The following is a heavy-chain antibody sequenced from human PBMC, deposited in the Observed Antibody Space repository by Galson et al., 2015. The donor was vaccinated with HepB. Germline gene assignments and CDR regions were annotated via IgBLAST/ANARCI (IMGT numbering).Heavy chain of an antibody. CDR2: IKEDGTKT. CDR1: GFIFNDYW. D-gene: IGHD2-2*01. V-gene: IGHV3-7*03. J-gene: IGHJ6*02. Sequence: SLRLSCAASGFIFNDYWMQWVRQVPGRGLEWAANIKEDGTKTHYVDSVKGRFTISRGNAKNSLYLQMNSLRAEDTALYYCAKALLGPLYCSSTSCYLLGSFGMDVWGQGTTVTVSS. CDR3: AKALLGPLYCSSTSCYLLGSFGMDV.